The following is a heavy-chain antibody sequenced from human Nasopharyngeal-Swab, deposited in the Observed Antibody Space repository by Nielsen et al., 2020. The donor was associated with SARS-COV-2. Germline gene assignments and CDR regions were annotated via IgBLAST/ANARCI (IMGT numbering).Heavy chain of an antibody. Sequence: GGSLRLSCSASGFTFSTYEMNWVRQAPGKGLEWVSYISSSGSTIYYADSVKGRFTISRDNTKNSLYLQMNSLRAEDTAIYYCAREGLEQRVFDYWGQGTLVTVSS. CDR2: ISSSGSTI. CDR1: GFTFSTYE. D-gene: IGHD1/OR15-1a*01. V-gene: IGHV3-48*03. J-gene: IGHJ4*02. CDR3: AREGLEQRVFDY.